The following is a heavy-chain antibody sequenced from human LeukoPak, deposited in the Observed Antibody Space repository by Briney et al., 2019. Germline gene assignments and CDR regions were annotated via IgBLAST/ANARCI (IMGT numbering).Heavy chain of an antibody. CDR1: GFTFSSYA. Sequence: GGSLRLSCAASGFTFSSYAMTWVRQAPGKGLQWVSVIGGSGGSAYYADSLNGRFTISRDNSKNTLYLQMNSLRAEDTAVYYCAKDRYGVYGMDVWGQGTTVTVSS. CDR2: IGGSGGSA. CDR3: AKDRYGVYGMDV. D-gene: IGHD3-10*01. V-gene: IGHV3-23*01. J-gene: IGHJ6*02.